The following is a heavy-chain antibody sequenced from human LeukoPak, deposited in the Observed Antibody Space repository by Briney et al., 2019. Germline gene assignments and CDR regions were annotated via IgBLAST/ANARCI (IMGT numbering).Heavy chain of an antibody. J-gene: IGHJ3*02. V-gene: IGHV3-74*01. CDR3: ARIWDGWAFDI. Sequence: GGSLRLSCAASGFSFSSYWMHWVRQAPGKGLVWVSRINGDGSITTNADSVKGRFTISRDNAKNSLYLQMNSLRAEDTALYYCARIWDGWAFDIWGQGTMVTVSS. CDR1: GFSFSSYW. D-gene: IGHD1-26*01. CDR2: INGDGSIT.